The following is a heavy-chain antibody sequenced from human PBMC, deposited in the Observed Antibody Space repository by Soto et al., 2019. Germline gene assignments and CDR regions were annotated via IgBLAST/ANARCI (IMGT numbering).Heavy chain of an antibody. Sequence: QVQLVESGGGVVQPGRSLRLSYAASGFSRYGIHWVRQAPGKGLEWVAVISFDGSNKYYADTMKGRFTVSRDNSKSTFYLQMNSLTGADTAVYYCANSFQGHRDLDYGMDVWGQGTTVTVS. V-gene: IGHV3-30*18. D-gene: IGHD3-16*01. CDR2: ISFDGSNK. CDR3: ANSFQGHRDLDYGMDV. J-gene: IGHJ6*02. CDR1: GFSRYG.